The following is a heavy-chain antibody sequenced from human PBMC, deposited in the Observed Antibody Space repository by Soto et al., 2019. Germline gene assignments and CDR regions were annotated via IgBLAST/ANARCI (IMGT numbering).Heavy chain of an antibody. CDR3: AKPGDAVSGFFDF. CDR1: GFTFRSYA. Sequence: QVQLVQSGGGVVQPGGSLRLSCAASGFTFRSYAIHWVRQAPGKGLEWVADVSFDGSHKTYAVPVRGRFTLSRDNSKKTVYLQMNSLRAEDTAVYYCAKPGDAVSGFFDFWGQGTQVAVSS. D-gene: IGHD3-3*01. J-gene: IGHJ5*01. CDR2: VSFDGSHK. V-gene: IGHV3-30*18.